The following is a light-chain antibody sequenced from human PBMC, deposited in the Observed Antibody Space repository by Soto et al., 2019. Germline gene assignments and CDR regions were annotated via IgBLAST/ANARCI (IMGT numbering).Light chain of an antibody. Sequence: QSVLTQPPSVSGAPGQRVTISCTGSSSNIGAGYDVHWYQQLPGTAPKLLIYGNSNRPSGVPDRFSGSKSGTSASLAITGLQAEDGADYYCQSYDSSLSGWVFGGGTKLT. CDR2: GNS. CDR3: QSYDSSLSGWV. V-gene: IGLV1-40*01. CDR1: SSNIGAGYD. J-gene: IGLJ2*01.